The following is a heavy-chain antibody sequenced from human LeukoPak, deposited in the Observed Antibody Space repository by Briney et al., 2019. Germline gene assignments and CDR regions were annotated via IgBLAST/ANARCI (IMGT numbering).Heavy chain of an antibody. V-gene: IGHV4-39*02. CDR3: AKDRGVVITPDY. CDR2: IYYRRRD. Sequence: SETLSLTCTVSGDSISRSNYYWGWIRQPPGKGLEWIGSIYYRRRDDYNPSLKSRVTISVDTSKNQLSLNLSSVTAADTAVYYCAKDRGVVITPDYWGQGTLVTVSS. CDR1: GDSISRSNYY. J-gene: IGHJ4*02. D-gene: IGHD3-3*01.